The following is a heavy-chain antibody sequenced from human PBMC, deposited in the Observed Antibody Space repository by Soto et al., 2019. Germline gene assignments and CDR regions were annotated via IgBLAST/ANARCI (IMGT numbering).Heavy chain of an antibody. CDR1: GYTITGYY. CDR2: INPNSGGT. V-gene: IGHV1-2*04. D-gene: IGHD5-18*01. CDR3: ARSRGSVRGGPFRAQMTPMQIDS. Sequence: GASVKVSCKASGYTITGYYMHWVRQAPGQGLEWMGWINPNSGGTNYAQKFQGWVTMTRDTSISTAYMELSRLRSDDTALYYCARSRGSVRGGPFRAQMTPMQIDSWGQGTLVTVSS. J-gene: IGHJ4*02.